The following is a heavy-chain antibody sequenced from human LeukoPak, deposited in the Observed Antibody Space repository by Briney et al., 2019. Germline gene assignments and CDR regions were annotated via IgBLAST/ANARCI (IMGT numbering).Heavy chain of an antibody. CDR2: INWNGGST. CDR1: GFTFSNYA. D-gene: IGHD5/OR15-5a*01. J-gene: IGHJ6*03. V-gene: IGHV3-20*04. CDR3: ARGQSTFYYYYMDV. Sequence: GGSLRLSCAASGFTFSNYAMHWVRQAPGKGLEWVSGINWNGGSTGYADSVKGRFTISRDNAKNSLYLQMNSLRAEDTALYYCARGQSTFYYYYMDVWGKGTTVTVSS.